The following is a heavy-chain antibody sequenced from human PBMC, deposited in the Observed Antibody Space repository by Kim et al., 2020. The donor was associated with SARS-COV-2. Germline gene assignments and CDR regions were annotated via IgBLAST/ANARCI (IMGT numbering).Heavy chain of an antibody. D-gene: IGHD6-6*01. CDR1: GYTFTSYG. V-gene: IGHV1-18*01. J-gene: IGHJ6*02. Sequence: ASVKVSCKASGYTFTSYGISWVRQAPGQGLEWMGWISAYNGNTNYAQKLQGRVTMTTDTSTSTAYMELRSLRSDDTAVYYCARDRIAARPFHGMDVWGQGTTVTVSS. CDR3: ARDRIAARPFHGMDV. CDR2: ISAYNGNT.